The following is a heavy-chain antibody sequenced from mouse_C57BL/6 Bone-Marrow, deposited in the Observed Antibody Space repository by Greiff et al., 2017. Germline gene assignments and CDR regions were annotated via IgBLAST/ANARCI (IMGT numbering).Heavy chain of an antibody. J-gene: IGHJ4*01. CDR3: ARESGTYYAMDY. D-gene: IGHD4-1*01. Sequence: VQLQQPGAELVKPGASVKLSCKASGYTFTSYWMQWVNQRPGQGLEWIGEIDPSDSYTNYNQKFKGKATLTVDTSSSTAYMQLSSLTSEDSAVYYCARESGTYYAMDYWGQGTSVTVSS. V-gene: IGHV1-50*01. CDR1: GYTFTSYW. CDR2: IDPSDSYT.